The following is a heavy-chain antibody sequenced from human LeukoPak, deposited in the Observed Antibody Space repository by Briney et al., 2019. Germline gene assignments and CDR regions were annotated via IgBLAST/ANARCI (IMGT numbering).Heavy chain of an antibody. CDR1: GFSFSGYS. CDR3: VRESIRGTRDFDY. J-gene: IGHJ4*02. CDR2: ISSGSRTI. Sequence: QPRGSLRLSCAASGFSFSGYSMNWVRQAPGKGLDWVSYISSGSRTIFYAESVKGRFTISRDNAKNLLYLEMNSLRAEDTAVYYCVRESIRGTRDFDYWGQGTLVTVSS. V-gene: IGHV3-48*04. D-gene: IGHD2-21*01.